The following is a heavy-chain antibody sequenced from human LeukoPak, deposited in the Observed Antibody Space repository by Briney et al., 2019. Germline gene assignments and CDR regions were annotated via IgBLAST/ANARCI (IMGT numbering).Heavy chain of an antibody. CDR3: ARRSGYSYGRFDY. CDR1: GGSINSYY. CDR2: IYYSGST. D-gene: IGHD5-18*01. Sequence: SETLSLTCTVSGGSINSYYWSWIRQPPGKGLEWIGYIYYSGSTNYNPSLKSRVTISVDTSKNQFSLKLSSVTAADTAVYYCARRSGYSYGRFDYWGQGTLVTVSS. J-gene: IGHJ4*02. V-gene: IGHV4-59*12.